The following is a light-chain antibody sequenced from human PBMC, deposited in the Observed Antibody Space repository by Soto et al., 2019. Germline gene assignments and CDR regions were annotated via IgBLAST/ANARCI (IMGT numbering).Light chain of an antibody. Sequence: EIVLTQSPGTLSLSPGERATLSCRASQSVSSSYLAWYQQNPGQAPRLLIYGTSTWATGIPDRFSGSGSGSDFTLTISRLEPEDFAVYCCQRYDSSLYTFGQGTTLEIK. V-gene: IGKV3-20*01. CDR2: GTS. CDR1: QSVSSSY. J-gene: IGKJ2*01. CDR3: QRYDSSLYT.